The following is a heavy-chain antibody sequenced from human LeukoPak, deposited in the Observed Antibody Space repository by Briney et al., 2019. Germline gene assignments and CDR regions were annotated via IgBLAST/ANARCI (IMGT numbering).Heavy chain of an antibody. J-gene: IGHJ4*02. V-gene: IGHV4-34*01. D-gene: IGHD3-16*01. CDR1: GGSFSGYY. Sequence: PSETLSLTCAVSGGSFSGYYWNWIRQPPGNGLEWIGEINPSGGTNYSPSLKSRVTISVNTSTNQFSLKVTPVTAADTAVYYCARGNYRDRLANWGQGTLVTVSS. CDR3: ARGNYRDRLAN. CDR2: INPSGGT.